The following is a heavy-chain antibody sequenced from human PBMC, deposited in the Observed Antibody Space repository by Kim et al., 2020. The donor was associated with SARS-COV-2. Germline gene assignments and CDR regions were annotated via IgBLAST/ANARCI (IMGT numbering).Heavy chain of an antibody. CDR3: ARHRGLLYYFDY. Sequence: NSSPSFQGHVTISADKSISTAYLQGSSLKASDTAMYYCARHRGLLYYFDYWGQGTLVTVSS. D-gene: IGHD2-2*01. J-gene: IGHJ4*02. V-gene: IGHV5-10-1*01.